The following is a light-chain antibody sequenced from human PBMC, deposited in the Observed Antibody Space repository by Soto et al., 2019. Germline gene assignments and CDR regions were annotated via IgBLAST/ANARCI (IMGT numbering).Light chain of an antibody. CDR3: AAWDDNLSVV. CDR1: ISSIGSNY. V-gene: IGLV1-47*02. Sequence: QAVVTQPPSASGTPGQRVTISCSGSISSIGSNYVYWYQQLPGTAPKLLIYSNNQRPSGVPDRFSGSKSGTSASLAISGLRSEDEADYYCAAWDDNLSVVFGGGTKLTVL. CDR2: SNN. J-gene: IGLJ2*01.